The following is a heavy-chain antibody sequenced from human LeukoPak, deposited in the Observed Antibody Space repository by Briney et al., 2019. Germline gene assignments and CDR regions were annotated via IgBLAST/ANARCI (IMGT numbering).Heavy chain of an antibody. J-gene: IGHJ6*03. CDR3: AREKEYSSSTRYSYYYFMDV. D-gene: IGHD6-6*01. Sequence: ASVKVSCKASGYTFTGYYMHWVRQAPGQGLEWMGWINPNTGGTNYAQKFQGRVTMTRDTSISTAYMELSRLRSDDTAVYYCAREKEYSSSTRYSYYYFMDVWGKGTTATVS. CDR1: GYTFTGYY. CDR2: INPNTGGT. V-gene: IGHV1-2*02.